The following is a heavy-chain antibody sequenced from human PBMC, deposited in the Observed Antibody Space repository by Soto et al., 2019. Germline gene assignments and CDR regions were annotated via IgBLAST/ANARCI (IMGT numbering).Heavy chain of an antibody. CDR2: IIPIFGTT. CDR3: ARDAGYGEYFDY. J-gene: IGHJ4*02. Sequence: SVKVSCKASGGTFSSYAISWVRQAPGQGLEWMGGIIPIFGTTNYAQKFQGRVTITTDESTSTAYLELRSLISDDTAVYYCARDAGYGEYFDYWGQGTLVTVSS. CDR1: GGTFSSYA. D-gene: IGHD4-17*01. V-gene: IGHV1-69*05.